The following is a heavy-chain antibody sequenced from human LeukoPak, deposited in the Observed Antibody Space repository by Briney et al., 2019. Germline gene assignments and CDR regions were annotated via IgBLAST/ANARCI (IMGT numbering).Heavy chain of an antibody. J-gene: IGHJ4*02. V-gene: IGHV4-61*01. D-gene: IGHD4-17*01. CDR3: ARNYGDSLYYFDY. CDR2: IYYSGST. CDR1: GGSVSSGTYY. Sequence: SETLSLTCTVSGGSVSSGTYYWSWIRQPPGKGLEWIGYIYYSGSTNYSPSLKSRVTISADTSKNQFSLKLTSVTVADTAVYYCARNYGDSLYYFDYWGQGTLVTVSS.